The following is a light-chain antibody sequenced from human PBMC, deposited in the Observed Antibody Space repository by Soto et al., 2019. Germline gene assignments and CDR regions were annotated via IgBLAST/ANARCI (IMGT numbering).Light chain of an antibody. CDR2: TAS. CDR3: QQYCSAPGT. J-gene: IGKJ1*01. CDR1: QSVSSNY. Sequence: VLTQSLGTPSLSAGERVTLSGRASQSVSSNYLAWYQPKPGQAPRLLIYTASTRAAGIPDRFSGSGSGTDFTLTITRLEPEDFAVYYCQQYCSAPGTVGQGTKVDIK. V-gene: IGKV3-20*01.